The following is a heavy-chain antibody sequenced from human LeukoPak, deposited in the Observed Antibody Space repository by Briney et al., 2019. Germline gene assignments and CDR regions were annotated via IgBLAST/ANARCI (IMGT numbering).Heavy chain of an antibody. Sequence: SETLSLTCTVSGGSISSSSYYWGWIRQPPGEGLEWIGSISYTGSTYYNPSLKSRVTISVDTSKNQFSLKLSSVTAADTAVYYCARDVGYDYVWGSYRYQAGMDVWGQGTTVTVSS. CDR2: ISYTGST. CDR1: GGSISSSSYY. V-gene: IGHV4-39*07. J-gene: IGHJ6*02. CDR3: ARDVGYDYVWGSYRYQAGMDV. D-gene: IGHD3-16*02.